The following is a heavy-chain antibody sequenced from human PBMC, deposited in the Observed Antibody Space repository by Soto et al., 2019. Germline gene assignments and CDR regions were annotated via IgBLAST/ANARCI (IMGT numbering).Heavy chain of an antibody. CDR2: INPILGTP. CDR1: GATYSTSA. J-gene: IGHJ5*02. CDR3: GRGGVDVVATSGFDP. D-gene: IGHD2-21*01. Sequence: SVKVSCKASGATYSTSAISWVRQAPGQGIEWMGGINPILGTPDYAHKFQGRVTITADESTSTVYMELGSLRSEDTALYFCGRGGVDVVATSGFDPWGQGTLVTVSS. V-gene: IGHV1-69*13.